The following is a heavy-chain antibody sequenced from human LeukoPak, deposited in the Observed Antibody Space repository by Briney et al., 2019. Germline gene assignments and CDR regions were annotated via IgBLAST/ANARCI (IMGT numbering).Heavy chain of an antibody. V-gene: IGHV4-39*07. CDR3: ARCGIAAVNYYFDY. CDR2: IYYSGST. CDR1: GGSISSSSYY. J-gene: IGHJ4*02. Sequence: SETLSLTCTVSGGSISSSSYYWGRIRQPPGKGLEWIGSIYYSGSTYYNPSLKSRVTISVDKSKNQFSLKVNSVTAADTAVYYCARCGIAAVNYYFDYWGQGTLVTVSS. D-gene: IGHD6-13*01.